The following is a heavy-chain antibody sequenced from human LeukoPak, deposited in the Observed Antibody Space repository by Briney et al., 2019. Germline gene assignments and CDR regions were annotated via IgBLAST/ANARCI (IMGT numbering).Heavy chain of an antibody. J-gene: IGHJ4*02. CDR2: IIPIFGTA. Sequence: SVKVSCKASGYTFTSYGISWVRQAPGQGLEWMGGIIPIFGTANYAQKFQGRVTITADESTSTAYMELSSVTAADTAVYYCARESSGSYNLYYFDYWGQGTLVTVSS. D-gene: IGHD1-26*01. CDR3: ARESSGSYNLYYFDY. CDR1: GYTFTSYG. V-gene: IGHV1-69*13.